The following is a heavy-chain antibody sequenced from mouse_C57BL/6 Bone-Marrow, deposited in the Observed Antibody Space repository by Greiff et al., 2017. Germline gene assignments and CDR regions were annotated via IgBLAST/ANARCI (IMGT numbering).Heavy chain of an antibody. Sequence: VKLMESGAELVRPGTSVKMSCKASGYTFTNYWIGWAKQRPGHGLEWIGDIYPGGGYTNYNEQFKGKATLTADKSSSTAYMQFSSLTSEDSAIYYCARKRSYWYFDVWGTGTTVTVSS. CDR2: IYPGGGYT. V-gene: IGHV1-63*01. CDR1: GYTFTNYW. J-gene: IGHJ1*03. CDR3: ARKRSYWYFDV.